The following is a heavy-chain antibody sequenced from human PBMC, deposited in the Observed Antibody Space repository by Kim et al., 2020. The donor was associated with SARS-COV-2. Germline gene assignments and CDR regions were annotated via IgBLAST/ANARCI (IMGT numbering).Heavy chain of an antibody. J-gene: IGHJ2*01. V-gene: IGHV3-23*01. CDR3: AKDRGIAARPSSNWYFDL. D-gene: IGHD6-6*01. CDR2: ISGSGGST. Sequence: GGSLRLSCAASGFTFSSYAMSWVRQAPGKGLEWVSAISGSGGSTYYADSVKGRFTISRDNSKNTLYLQMNSLRAEDTAVYYCAKDRGIAARPSSNWYFDLWGRGTLVTVSS. CDR1: GFTFSSYA.